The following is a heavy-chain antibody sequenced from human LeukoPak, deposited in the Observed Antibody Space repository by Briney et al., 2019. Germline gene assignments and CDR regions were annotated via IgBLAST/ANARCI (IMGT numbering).Heavy chain of an antibody. CDR3: ARGDYYGSGSSGGDY. V-gene: IGHV3-20*04. Sequence: RPGGSLRLSCAASGFTFDDYGMSWVRQAPGKGLEWLSGINWNGGSTGYADSVKGRFTISRDNAKNSLYLQMNSLRAEDTALYYCARGDYYGSGSSGGDYWGQGTLVTVSP. D-gene: IGHD3-10*01. CDR2: INWNGGST. CDR1: GFTFDDYG. J-gene: IGHJ4*02.